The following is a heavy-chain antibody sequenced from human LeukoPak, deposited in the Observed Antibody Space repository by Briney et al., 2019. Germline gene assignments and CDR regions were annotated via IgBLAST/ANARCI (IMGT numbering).Heavy chain of an antibody. J-gene: IGHJ4*02. CDR2: IYYSGST. Sequence: SETLSLTCTVSGGSISSYYWSWIRQPPGKGLEWIGYIYYSGSTNYNPCLKSRVTISVDTSKNQFSLKLSSVTAADTAVYYCARDGAGAADYWGQGTLVTVSS. CDR1: GGSISSYY. CDR3: ARDGAGAADY. V-gene: IGHV4-59*01. D-gene: IGHD1-26*01.